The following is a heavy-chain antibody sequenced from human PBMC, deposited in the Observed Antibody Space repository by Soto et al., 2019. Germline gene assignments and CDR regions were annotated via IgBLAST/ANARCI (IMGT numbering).Heavy chain of an antibody. CDR2: IYSRGDT. CDR1: GGSMRSYY. CDR3: AGIGEDVYYGMDV. V-gene: IGHV4-4*07. J-gene: IGHJ6*02. Sequence: ASETLSLTCSVSGGSMRSYYWNWLRQPAGKGLEWIGRIYSRGDTNYNPSVKSRVTMSVDTFKNEFSLRLNSVTAADTAVYYCAGIGEDVYYGMDVWGQGTPVTVSS. D-gene: IGHD2-21*01.